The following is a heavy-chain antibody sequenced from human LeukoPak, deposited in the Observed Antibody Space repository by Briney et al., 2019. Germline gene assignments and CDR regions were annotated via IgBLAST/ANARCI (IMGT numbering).Heavy chain of an antibody. V-gene: IGHV3-7*03. CDR1: GLTFSTSW. CDR2: IKKDGSET. CDR3: ARGRYSGTTYYFDY. D-gene: IGHD5-12*01. J-gene: IGHJ4*02. Sequence: HSGGSLRLSCAASGLTFSTSWMSWVRQVPGKGLEWVANIKKDGSETYYVDSVKGRFTISRDNAKISLYLQMNSLRAEDTAMYYCARGRYSGTTYYFDYWGLGTLVTVSS.